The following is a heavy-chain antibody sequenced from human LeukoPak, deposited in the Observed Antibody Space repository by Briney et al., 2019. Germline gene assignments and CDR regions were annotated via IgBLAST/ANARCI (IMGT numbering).Heavy chain of an antibody. CDR3: ARDSGSYPWFDY. Sequence: SETLSLTCTVSGGSISSYYWSWIRQPPGKGLEWIGYIYYSGSTNYNPSLKSRVTISVDTSKNQFSLKLGSVTAADTAVYYCARDSGSYPWFDYWGQGTLVTVSS. V-gene: IGHV4-59*01. CDR1: GGSISSYY. J-gene: IGHJ4*02. CDR2: IYYSGST. D-gene: IGHD1-26*01.